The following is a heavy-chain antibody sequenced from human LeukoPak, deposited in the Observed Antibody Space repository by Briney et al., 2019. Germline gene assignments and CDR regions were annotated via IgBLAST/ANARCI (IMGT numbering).Heavy chain of an antibody. CDR2: IRSTANGYAT. V-gene: IGHV3-73*01. J-gene: IGHJ4*02. CDR3: ARVALYYDSSFSVDY. CDR1: GFTFSGSA. D-gene: IGHD3-22*01. Sequence: GGSLRLSCAASGFTFSGSALHWVRQASGKGLEWVGRIRSTANGYATAYAASVKGRFTISRDDSKNTAYLQMDSLKTEDTAVYYCARVALYYDSSFSVDYWGQGTLVTVSS.